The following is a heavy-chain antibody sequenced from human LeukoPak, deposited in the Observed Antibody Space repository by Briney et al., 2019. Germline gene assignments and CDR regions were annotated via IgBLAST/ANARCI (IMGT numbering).Heavy chain of an antibody. J-gene: IGHJ4*02. D-gene: IGHD6-13*01. CDR1: GFTFSSYW. CDR3: ASEYSSSWYEY. Sequence: GGSLRLSCAASGFTFSSYWMSWVRQAPGKGLEWEANIKQDGSEKYYVDSVKGRFTISRDNAKNSLYLQMNSLRAEDTAVYYCASEYSSSWYEYWGQGTLVTVSS. CDR2: IKQDGSEK. V-gene: IGHV3-7*01.